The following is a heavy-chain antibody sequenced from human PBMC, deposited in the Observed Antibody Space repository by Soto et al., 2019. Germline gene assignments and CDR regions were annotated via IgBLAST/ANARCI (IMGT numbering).Heavy chain of an antibody. CDR1: GGSITRSTYY. CDR2: INHSGST. V-gene: IGHV4-39*07. J-gene: IGHJ4*02. Sequence: ETLSLTCTVSGGSITRSTYYWGWIRQPPGKGLEWIGEINHSGSTNYNPSLKSRVTISVDTSKNQFSLKLSSVTAADTAVYYCARENDYSIPTWGGGQQNFDYWGQGTLVTVPQ. CDR3: ARENDYSIPTWGGGQQNFDY. D-gene: IGHD4-4*01.